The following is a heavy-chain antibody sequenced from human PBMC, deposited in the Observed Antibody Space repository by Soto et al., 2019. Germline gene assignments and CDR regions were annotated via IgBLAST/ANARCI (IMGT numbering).Heavy chain of an antibody. V-gene: IGHV1-3*01. J-gene: IGHJ4*02. CDR2: INVGNGDT. Sequence: ASVKVSCKTSGYTFTAFAVHWVRQASGQRLEWMGWINVGNGDTKSSQNIQGRVTITRDTSASTVYMELSSLRSEDTAVYYCVRVGGSGWTLDFWGQGTLVTVSS. CDR3: VRVGGSGWTLDF. CDR1: GYTFTAFA. D-gene: IGHD6-25*01.